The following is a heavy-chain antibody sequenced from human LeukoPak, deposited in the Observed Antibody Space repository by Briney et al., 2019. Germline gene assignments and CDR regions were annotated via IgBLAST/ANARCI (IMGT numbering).Heavy chain of an antibody. CDR3: ARRYYYNLGSFPFDF. CDR1: GGPFSGYF. Sequence: SETLSLTCAVSGGPFSGYFWSWIRQSSGKGLEWIGEIHNSGTTNYNPSLNSRVTISEDTSKNQYYLNLSSVTAADTAVYYCARRYYYNLGSFPFDFWGQGTLVTVSS. CDR2: IHNSGTT. J-gene: IGHJ4*02. V-gene: IGHV4-34*01. D-gene: IGHD3-10*01.